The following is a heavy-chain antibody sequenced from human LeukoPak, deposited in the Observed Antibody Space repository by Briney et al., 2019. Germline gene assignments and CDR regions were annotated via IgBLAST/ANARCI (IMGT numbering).Heavy chain of an antibody. CDR3: TRDVLSDFWSGYSPVDY. V-gene: IGHV3-49*04. D-gene: IGHD3-3*01. CDR1: GFTFGDYA. J-gene: IGHJ4*02. Sequence: GGSLRLSCTASGFTFGDYAMSWVRQAPGKGLEWVGFIRNKAYGGTTEYAASVKGRFTISRDDSKSIAYLQMNSLKTEDTAVYYCTRDVLSDFWSGYSPVDYWGQGTLVTVSS. CDR2: IRNKAYGGTT.